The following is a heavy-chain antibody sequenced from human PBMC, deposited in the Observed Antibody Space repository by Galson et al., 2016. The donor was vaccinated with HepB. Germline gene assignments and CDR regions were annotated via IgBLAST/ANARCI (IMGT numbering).Heavy chain of an antibody. CDR3: ARANYNLLTGYYSGLDH. V-gene: IGHV1-46*01. Sequence: SVKVSCKASDNTFSKDYIHWVRQAPGQGLQWLGTIHPSGAYTTYAQSFDGRVTMTRDTATNTVYMELRALTSKDTAVYYCARANYNLLTGYYSGLDHWGQGTLVTVSS. CDR2: IHPSGAYT. CDR1: DNTFSKDY. D-gene: IGHD3-9*01. J-gene: IGHJ4*02.